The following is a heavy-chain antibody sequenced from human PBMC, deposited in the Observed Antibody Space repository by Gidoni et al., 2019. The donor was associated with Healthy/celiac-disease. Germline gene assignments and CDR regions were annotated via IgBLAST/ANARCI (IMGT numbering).Heavy chain of an antibody. CDR1: GYTLTELS. Sequence: HVQLVQPGAAVKKPGALVKVSCKVSGYTLTELSMHWERQGPGKGLGWMGGLDPEDGETIYAQKYQGRDTMAENTSADTAYMELSSLRSEDTAVYDGATDQVVTGSGYYYDMDVWGQGTTVTVSS. V-gene: IGHV1-24*01. D-gene: IGHD2-15*01. J-gene: IGHJ6*02. CDR3: ATDQVVTGSGYYYDMDV. CDR2: LDPEDGET.